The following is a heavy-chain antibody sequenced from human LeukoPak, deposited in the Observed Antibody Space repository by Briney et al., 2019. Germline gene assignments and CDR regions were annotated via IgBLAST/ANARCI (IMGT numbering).Heavy chain of an antibody. V-gene: IGHV1-8*01. J-gene: IGHJ4*02. CDR2: MNPNSGNT. Sequence: GASVKVSCKASGYTFTIYDINWVRQATGQGLEWMGWMNPNSGNTGYAQKFQGRVTMTRNTSISTAYMELSSLRSEDTAVYYCQLVVAGILYDYWGQGTLVTVSS. CDR1: GYTFTIYD. CDR3: QLVVAGILYDY. D-gene: IGHD2-15*01.